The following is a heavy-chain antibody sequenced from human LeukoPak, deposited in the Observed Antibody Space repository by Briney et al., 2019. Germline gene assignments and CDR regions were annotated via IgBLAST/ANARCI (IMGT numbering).Heavy chain of an antibody. CDR2: IYTGGST. CDR3: ARALQLWSPFDY. D-gene: IGHD5-18*01. J-gene: IGHJ4*02. CDR1: GFIVSSNY. Sequence: GGSLRLSCAASGFIVSSNYMSWVRQAPGKGLEWVSVIYTGGSTYYADSVKGRFTISRDNSKNTLYLQMNSLRAEDTAIYYCARALQLWSPFDYWGQGTLVTVSS. V-gene: IGHV3-66*01.